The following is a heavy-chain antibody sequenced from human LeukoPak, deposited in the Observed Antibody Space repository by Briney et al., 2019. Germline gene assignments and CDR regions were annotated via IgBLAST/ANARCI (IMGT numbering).Heavy chain of an antibody. CDR1: GGSISSYY. CDR3: ARGNGDYDAFDY. Sequence: SETLSLTCTVSGGSISSYYWSWIRQPPGKGLEWIGYIYYSGSTNYNPSLKSRVTISVDTSKNQFSLKLSSVTAADTAVYYCARGNGDYDAFDYWGQGTLVTVPS. J-gene: IGHJ4*02. CDR2: IYYSGST. D-gene: IGHD4-17*01. V-gene: IGHV4-59*01.